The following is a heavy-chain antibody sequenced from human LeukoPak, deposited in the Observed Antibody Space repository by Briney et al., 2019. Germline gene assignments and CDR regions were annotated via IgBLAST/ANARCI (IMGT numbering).Heavy chain of an antibody. CDR1: GGSISSSSYY. CDR2: IYYSGST. Sequence: SETLSLTCTVSGGSISSSSYYWGWIRQPPGKGLEWIGSIYYSGSTYYNPSLKSRVTISVDTSKNQFSLKLSSVTAADTAVYYCARGLSTVTSYNWFDPWGQGTLVTVSS. D-gene: IGHD4-17*01. V-gene: IGHV4-39*01. CDR3: ARGLSTVTSYNWFDP. J-gene: IGHJ5*02.